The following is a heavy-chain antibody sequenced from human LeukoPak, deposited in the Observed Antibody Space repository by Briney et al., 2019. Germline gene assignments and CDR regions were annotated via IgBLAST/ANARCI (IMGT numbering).Heavy chain of an antibody. D-gene: IGHD3-9*01. CDR3: ARGLSLTDYSVYYYYYMDV. CDR1: GGSFSGYY. CDR2: INHSGST. V-gene: IGHV4-34*01. Sequence: SETLSLTCAVYGGSFSGYYWSWIRQPPGKGLEWIGEINHSGSTNYNLSLKSRVTISVDTSKNQFSLKLSSVTAADTAVYYCARGLSLTDYSVYYYYYMDVWGKGTTVTVSS. J-gene: IGHJ6*03.